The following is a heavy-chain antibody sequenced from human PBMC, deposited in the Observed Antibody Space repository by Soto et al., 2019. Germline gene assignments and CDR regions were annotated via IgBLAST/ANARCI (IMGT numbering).Heavy chain of an antibody. V-gene: IGHV3-15*07. CDR3: TSLWLYGRLDP. J-gene: IGHJ5*02. D-gene: IGHD3-10*01. Sequence: EVQLVESGGGLVKPGGSLRLSCAASGFTFSNAWMNWVRQAPGKGLEWVGRIKSKTDGGTTDYAAPVKGRFTISRDDSKNTLYRQRTSLQTEDTAVYYCTSLWLYGRLDPWGQGTLVTVSS. CDR2: IKSKTDGGTT. CDR1: GFTFSNAW.